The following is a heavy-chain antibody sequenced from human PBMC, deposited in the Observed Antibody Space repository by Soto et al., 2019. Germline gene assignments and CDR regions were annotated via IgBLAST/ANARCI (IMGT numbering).Heavy chain of an antibody. J-gene: IGHJ5*01. CDR3: ARHYSHYDRPFES. CDR2: IYYSGSP. Sequence: SETLSLTCTVSGGSISVNTYYWGWIRQPPGKGLEWIGSIYYSGSPYYNPSLKSRVTISVDTSKNQFSLRLSSVTAADTAVYYCARHYSHYDRPFESWGKGTPVTVSS. V-gene: IGHV4-39*01. D-gene: IGHD5-12*01. CDR1: GGSISVNTYY.